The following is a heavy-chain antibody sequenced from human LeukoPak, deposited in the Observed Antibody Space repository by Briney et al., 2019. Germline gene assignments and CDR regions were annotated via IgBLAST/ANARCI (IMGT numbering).Heavy chain of an antibody. CDR3: ARSDAWDGSGSYDI. V-gene: IGHV4-30-4*08. CDR1: GGSISSGDYY. D-gene: IGHD3-10*01. Sequence: PSQTLSLTCTVSGGSISSGDYYWNWIRQPPGKGLEGIGYIYYSGSTYYNPSLKSRVTISVDTSKNQFSLKLSSVTAADTAVYYCARSDAWDGSGSYDIWGQGTMVTVSS. J-gene: IGHJ3*02. CDR2: IYYSGST.